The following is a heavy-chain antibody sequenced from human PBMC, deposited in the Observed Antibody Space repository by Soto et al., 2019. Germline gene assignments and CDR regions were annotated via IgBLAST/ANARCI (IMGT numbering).Heavy chain of an antibody. J-gene: IGHJ3*01. D-gene: IGHD3-16*01. CDR2: INHNGNT. CDR1: GASFGSHY. CDR3: ARVTRFPDAFDL. V-gene: IGHV4-34*01. Sequence: QVRLQQGGAGLLKPSETLSLSCGVSGASFGSHYWSWIRQTPGTGLEWIGEINHNGNTNYNPSLKSRLTLSIDTSRGQFSLRLRSLTAADTAVYYGARVTRFPDAFDLCGQGTKVTVS.